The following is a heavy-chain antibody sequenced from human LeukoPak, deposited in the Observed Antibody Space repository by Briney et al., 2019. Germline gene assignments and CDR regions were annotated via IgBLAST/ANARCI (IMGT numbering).Heavy chain of an antibody. CDR3: AGPTGSYGRFDS. CDR1: GFTFSSYS. CDR2: ISSRRNYT. D-gene: IGHD1-26*01. V-gene: IGHV3-21*01. Sequence: GGSLRLSCAASGFTFSSYSMSWVRQAPGTGLEWVSSISSRRNYTFYADPVKGRFSISRNNAKTSLYLQMNSLRAEDTAIYYCAGPTGSYGRFDSWGQGILVIVSS. J-gene: IGHJ4*02.